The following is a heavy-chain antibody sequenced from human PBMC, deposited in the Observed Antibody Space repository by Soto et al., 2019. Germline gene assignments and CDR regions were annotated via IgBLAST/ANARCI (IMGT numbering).Heavy chain of an antibody. V-gene: IGHV4-31*03. CDR2: IYYSGST. D-gene: IGHD3-3*01. CDR3: ARAGRITIFGVERNDAFDI. J-gene: IGHJ3*02. Sequence: SETLSLTCTVSGGSISSGGYYWSWIRQHPGKGLEWIGYIYYSGSTYYNPSLKSRVTISVDTSKNQFSLKLSSVTAADTAVYYCARAGRITIFGVERNDAFDIWGQGTMVTVSS. CDR1: GGSISSGGYY.